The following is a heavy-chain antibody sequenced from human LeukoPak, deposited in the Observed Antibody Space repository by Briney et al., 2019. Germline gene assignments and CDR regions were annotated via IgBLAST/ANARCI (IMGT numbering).Heavy chain of an antibody. Sequence: GASVKVSCKASGFTFTSSTMQWVRQARGQRLEWIGWIVVGSGNTHYAQKFQERVTVTRDTSTSTAYMELSSLRSEDTAVYYCAAVRSSYYYYGMDVWGQGTTVTVSS. J-gene: IGHJ6*02. CDR3: AAVRSSYYYYGMDV. V-gene: IGHV1-58*02. D-gene: IGHD6-6*01. CDR2: IVVGSGNT. CDR1: GFTFTSST.